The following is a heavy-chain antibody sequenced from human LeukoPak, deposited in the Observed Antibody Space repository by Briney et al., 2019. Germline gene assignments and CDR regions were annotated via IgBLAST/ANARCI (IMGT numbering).Heavy chain of an antibody. V-gene: IGHV3-7*01. J-gene: IGHJ4*02. Sequence: GGSLRLSCAASGFTFSNYGMSWVRQAPGKGLEWVANIKQDGSEKYYVDSMKGRFTISRDNAKNSLYLQMNSLRAEDTAVYYCAGGGLYCGTTSCYTGEDFWGQGTLVTVSS. CDR2: IKQDGSEK. D-gene: IGHD2-2*02. CDR1: GFTFSNYG. CDR3: AGGGLYCGTTSCYTGEDF.